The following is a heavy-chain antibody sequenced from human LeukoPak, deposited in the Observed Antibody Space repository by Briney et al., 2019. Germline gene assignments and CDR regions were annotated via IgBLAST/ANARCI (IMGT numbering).Heavy chain of an antibody. CDR1: GGTLSSYA. D-gene: IGHD4-17*01. V-gene: IGHV1-69*05. J-gene: IGHJ4*02. CDR2: IIPIFGTA. CDR3: AHPSRPTVTTKISFDY. Sequence: SVKVSCKASGGTLSSYAISWVRQAPGQGLEWMGGIIPIFGTANYAQKFQGRVTITTDESTSTAYMELSSLRSEDTAVYYCAHPSRPTVTTKISFDYWGQGTLVTVSS.